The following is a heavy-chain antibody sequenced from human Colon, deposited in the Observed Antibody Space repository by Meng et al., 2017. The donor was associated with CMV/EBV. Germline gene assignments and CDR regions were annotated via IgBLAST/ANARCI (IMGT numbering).Heavy chain of an antibody. CDR3: ARDSGYDAPFDY. J-gene: IGHJ4*02. Sequence: TGAGGSLSGGDFYWNWIRQDPGKGLEWIGYIYYSGTTHYNPSLKSRAVISLDKSKNQFSLNLSSVTAADTAVYFCARDSGYDAPFDYWGQGSLVTVSS. V-gene: IGHV4-31*02. D-gene: IGHD5-12*01. CDR2: IYYSGTT. CDR1: GGSLSGGDFY.